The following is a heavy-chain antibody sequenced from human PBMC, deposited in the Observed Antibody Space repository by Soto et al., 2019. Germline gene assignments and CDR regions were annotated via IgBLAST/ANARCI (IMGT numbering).Heavy chain of an antibody. Sequence: EVQLVESGGGLVQPGGSLKLSCAASGFTFSGSAMHWVRQASGKGLEWVGRIRSKANSYATAYAASVKGRFTISRDDSKNTAYLQMNSLKTEDTAVYYCTRLPAATPSDYYGMDVWGQGTTVTVSS. CDR2: IRSKANSYAT. V-gene: IGHV3-73*02. D-gene: IGHD2-2*01. CDR1: GFTFSGSA. J-gene: IGHJ6*02. CDR3: TRLPAATPSDYYGMDV.